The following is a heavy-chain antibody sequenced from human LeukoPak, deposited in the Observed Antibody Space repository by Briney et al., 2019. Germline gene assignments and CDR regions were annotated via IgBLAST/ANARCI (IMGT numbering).Heavy chain of an antibody. Sequence: GGSLRLSCAASGFTFSSYSMNWVRQAPGKGLEWVSSISSSSSYIYYADSVKGRFTISGDNAKNSLYLQMNSLRAEDTAVYYCARDFGCSSTSCFSFPFDYWGQGTLVTVSS. CDR1: GFTFSSYS. J-gene: IGHJ4*02. D-gene: IGHD2-2*01. CDR2: ISSSSSYI. V-gene: IGHV3-21*01. CDR3: ARDFGCSSTSCFSFPFDY.